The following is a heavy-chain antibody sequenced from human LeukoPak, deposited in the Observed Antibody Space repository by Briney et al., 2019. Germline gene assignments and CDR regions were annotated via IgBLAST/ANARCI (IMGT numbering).Heavy chain of an antibody. D-gene: IGHD6-13*01. CDR3: ARKRGSWSFDY. V-gene: IGHV3-7*01. CDR2: IKQDGSEK. Sequence: GESLRLSCAASGFTFSSYWMSWVRQAPGKGLEWVANIKQDGSEKYYVDSAKGRFTISRDNAKNSLYLQMNSLRAEDTAVYYCARKRGSWSFDYWGQGTLVTVSS. CDR1: GFTFSSYW. J-gene: IGHJ4*02.